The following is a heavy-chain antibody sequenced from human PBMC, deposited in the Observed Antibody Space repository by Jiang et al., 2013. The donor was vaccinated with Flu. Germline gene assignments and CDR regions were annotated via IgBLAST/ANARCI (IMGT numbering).Heavy chain of an antibody. V-gene: IGHV1-58*02. CDR3: AAESGSPIDAFDI. D-gene: IGHD1-26*01. J-gene: IGHJ3*02. CDR2: IVVGSGNT. CDR1: GFTFTSA. Sequence: SGAEVKKPGTSVKVSCKASGFTFTSAMLWVRQARGQRLEWIGWIVVGSGNTKYAQKFQERVTITRDMSTSTAYMELSSLRSEDTAVYYCAAESGSPIDAFDIWGQGT.